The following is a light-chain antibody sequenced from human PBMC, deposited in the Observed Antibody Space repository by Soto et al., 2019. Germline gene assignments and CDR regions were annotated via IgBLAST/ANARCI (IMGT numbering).Light chain of an antibody. V-gene: IGKV1-9*01. CDR2: AAS. CDR3: QQLWTYPLT. CDR1: QAVSRS. J-gene: IGKJ4*01. Sequence: DTQLTQSPSFLSASVGDRVTITCRASQAVSRSVGWYQQKPGKAPKLLISAASTLHSGVPSRFSGSGSGTDFTLTISRLQPEDFATYYCQQLWTYPLTFGGGTKVEI.